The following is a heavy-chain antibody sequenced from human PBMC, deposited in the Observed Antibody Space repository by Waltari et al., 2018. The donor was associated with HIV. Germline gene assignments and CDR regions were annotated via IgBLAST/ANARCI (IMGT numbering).Heavy chain of an antibody. J-gene: IGHJ5*02. CDR1: GYTFTTYD. CDR2: INTKTGNP. CDR3: ARGWSTSSFGP. Sequence: QVQLVQSGSELKKPGASVKDSCKASGYTFTTYDINWVRQAPGHGLEWMGWINTKTGNPTYAQGFTGRFVFSLDTSVSTAYLQISSLKAEDTAVYYCARGWSTSSFGPWGQGTLVTVSS. V-gene: IGHV7-4-1*02. D-gene: IGHD2-2*01.